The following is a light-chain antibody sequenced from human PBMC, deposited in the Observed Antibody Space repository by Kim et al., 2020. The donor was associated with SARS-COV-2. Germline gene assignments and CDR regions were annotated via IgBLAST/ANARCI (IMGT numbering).Light chain of an antibody. CDR2: AAT. Sequence: DIVLTQSPSFLSSSLGERATISCRASQTISSCLAWYQQKPGQAPRLLIYAATNLPTGIPARFSGSGSGTDFTLTISSLDPEDFAVYYCQQGNSCPITFGEGTRVEIK. J-gene: IGKJ4*02. V-gene: IGKV3-11*01. CDR3: QQGNSCPIT. CDR1: QTISSC.